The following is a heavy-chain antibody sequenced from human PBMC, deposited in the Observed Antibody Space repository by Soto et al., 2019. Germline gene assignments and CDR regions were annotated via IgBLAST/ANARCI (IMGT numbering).Heavy chain of an antibody. CDR3: ASAGATGSN. J-gene: IGHJ4*02. D-gene: IGHD5-12*01. CDR2: IRDKANSYSS. V-gene: IGHV3-72*01. Sequence: PGGSLKLSCAASGFTFSDHSMDWVHKAQGKGMEKIGRIRDKANSYSSQYAASVKGRFSFSRDDSTNSLFLQINSLKTEDTAVYYCASAGATGSNWGQGTLVTVSS. CDR1: GFTFSDHS.